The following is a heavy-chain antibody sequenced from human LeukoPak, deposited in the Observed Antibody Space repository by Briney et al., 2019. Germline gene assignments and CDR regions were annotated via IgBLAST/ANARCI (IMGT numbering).Heavy chain of an antibody. CDR1: GYTFTSYD. V-gene: IGHV1-8*01. CDR2: MNPNSGNT. Sequence: GASVKVSCKASGYTFTSYDINWVRQAPGQGLEWMGWMNPNSGNTGYAQKFQGRVTMTRNTSISTAYMELSSLRSEDTAVYYCARGSLAAREARGGWFDPWGRGTLVTVSS. CDR3: ARGSLAAREARGGWFDP. J-gene: IGHJ5*02. D-gene: IGHD6-6*01.